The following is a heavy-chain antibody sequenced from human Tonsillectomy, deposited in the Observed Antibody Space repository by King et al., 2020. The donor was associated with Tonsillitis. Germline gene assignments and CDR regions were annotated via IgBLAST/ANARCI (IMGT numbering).Heavy chain of an antibody. Sequence: VQLVESGGGLVQPGGSLRLSCAASGFTFSTLSMTWVRQAPGKGLEWVSYISIDSATIYYAYSVKCRFTISRDNAKNSLYLQLNRLRAEDTAVYYCAATPLYIRVDYYYGMDVWGQGTTVTVSS. CDR3: AATPLYIRVDYYYGMDV. CDR2: ISIDSATI. J-gene: IGHJ6*02. V-gene: IGHV3-48*01. CDR1: GFTFSTLS. D-gene: IGHD3-3*02.